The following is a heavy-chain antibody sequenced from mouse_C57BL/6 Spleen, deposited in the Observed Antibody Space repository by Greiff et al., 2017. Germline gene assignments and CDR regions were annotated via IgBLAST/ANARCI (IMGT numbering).Heavy chain of an antibody. Sequence: VQLQQSGAELVKPGASVKLSCTASGFNIKDYYMHWVKQGTEQGLEWIGWIDPEDGETKYAPKFQGKATITADTSSNTTYLQLKSLTSEDTAVDYCSLQYNGSSRGFAYWGQGTLVTVSA. CDR3: SLQYNGSSRGFAY. CDR1: GFNIKDYY. CDR2: IDPEDGET. J-gene: IGHJ3*01. V-gene: IGHV14-2*01. D-gene: IGHD1-1*01.